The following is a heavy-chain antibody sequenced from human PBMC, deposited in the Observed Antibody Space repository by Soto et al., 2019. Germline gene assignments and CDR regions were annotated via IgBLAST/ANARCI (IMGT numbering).Heavy chain of an antibody. Sequence: SETRSLTCTVSGGSISSYYWSWIRQPPGKGVEWIGYIYYSGSTNYNASLKSRVTISVDTSKNQFSLKLSSVTAADTAVYYCARGPATIWFGELYFDYWGQGTLVTVS. J-gene: IGHJ4*02. V-gene: IGHV4-59*01. CDR3: ARGPATIWFGELYFDY. CDR2: IYYSGST. CDR1: GGSISSYY. D-gene: IGHD3-10*01.